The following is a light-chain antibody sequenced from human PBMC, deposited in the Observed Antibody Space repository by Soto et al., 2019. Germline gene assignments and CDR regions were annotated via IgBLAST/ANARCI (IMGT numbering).Light chain of an antibody. CDR2: GAS. CDR1: QSVSSD. J-gene: IGKJ4*01. V-gene: IGKV3-15*01. CDR3: QQYGSSLT. Sequence: EIVMTQSPATLSVSPGERATLSCRASQSVSSDLAWYHQKPGQAPRLLIYGASTRATGIPARFSGSGSGTEFTLTINSLQSEDFAVYYCQQYGSSLTFGGGTKVDIK.